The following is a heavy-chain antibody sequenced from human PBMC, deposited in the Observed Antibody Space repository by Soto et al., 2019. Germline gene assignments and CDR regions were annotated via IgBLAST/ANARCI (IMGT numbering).Heavy chain of an antibody. CDR2: IIPIFGTA. CDR1: GGTFSSYA. D-gene: IGHD3-16*02. J-gene: IGHJ5*02. V-gene: IGHV1-69*06. Sequence: QVQLVQSGAEVKKPGSSVKVSCKASGGTFSSYAISWVRQAPGQGLEWMGGIIPIFGTANYAQKFQGRVTITADKSTSTAYMELSSLISEDTAVYYCARIGEYYDYVWGSYRSGWFDPWGQGTLVTVSS. CDR3: ARIGEYYDYVWGSYRSGWFDP.